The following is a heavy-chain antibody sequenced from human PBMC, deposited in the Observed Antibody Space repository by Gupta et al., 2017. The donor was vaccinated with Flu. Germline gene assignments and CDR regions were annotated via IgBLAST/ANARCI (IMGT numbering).Heavy chain of an antibody. CDR1: EFTFSSND. D-gene: IGHD6-13*01. J-gene: IGHJ4*02. V-gene: IGHV3-21*01. CDR3: ARDRSTTWHKGNYFDY. CDR2: ISSSSSYI. Sequence: EVQLVESGGGLVKPGGSLRLSCSVSEFTFSSNDMNWVRQAPGKGLEWVSSISSSSSYIYYADSVKGRFTISRDNAHNSMFLQMDSLRAEDTAIYYCARDRSTTWHKGNYFDYWGQGTLVTVSS.